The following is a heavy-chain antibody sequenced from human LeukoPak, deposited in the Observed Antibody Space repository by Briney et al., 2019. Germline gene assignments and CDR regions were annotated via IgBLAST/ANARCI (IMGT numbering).Heavy chain of an antibody. D-gene: IGHD3-22*01. CDR1: GFTFSYYN. Sequence: PGRSLRLSCAASGFTFSYYNMNWVRQAPGKGLEWVSSISSSSSFISYADSVKGRFTVSRDNAKNSLYLQMNSLRAEDTAVYYCARDHYYYDSSGYYYYFDYWGQGTLVTVSS. CDR3: ARDHYYYDSSGYYYYFDY. V-gene: IGHV3-21*01. CDR2: ISSSSSFI. J-gene: IGHJ4*02.